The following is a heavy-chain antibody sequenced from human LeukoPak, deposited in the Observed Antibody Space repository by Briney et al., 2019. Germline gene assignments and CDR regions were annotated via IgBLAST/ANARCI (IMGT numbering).Heavy chain of an antibody. CDR1: GSTFSSYS. J-gene: IGHJ4*02. Sequence: PGGSLRLSCAASGSTFSSYSMNWVRQAPGKGLEWVSSISSSSSYIYYADSVKGRFTISRDNAKNSLYLQMNSLRAEDTAVYYCARVPRLSSSSRPLLNDYWGQGTLVTVSS. D-gene: IGHD6-13*01. V-gene: IGHV3-21*01. CDR3: ARVPRLSSSSRPLLNDY. CDR2: ISSSSSYI.